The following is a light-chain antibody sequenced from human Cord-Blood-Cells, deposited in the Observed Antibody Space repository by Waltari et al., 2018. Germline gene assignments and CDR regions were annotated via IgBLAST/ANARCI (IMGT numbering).Light chain of an antibody. CDR2: GAS. Sequence: EIVMTQSPATLSVSTGERATLSCRASQSVSSNLAWYQQKPGQAPRLLIYGASTRATGIPARFSGSGSGTEFTLTISSLQSEDFAVYYCQQYNNWPPPTFGGGTKVEIK. J-gene: IGKJ4*01. CDR1: QSVSSN. V-gene: IGKV3-15*01. CDR3: QQYNNWPPPT.